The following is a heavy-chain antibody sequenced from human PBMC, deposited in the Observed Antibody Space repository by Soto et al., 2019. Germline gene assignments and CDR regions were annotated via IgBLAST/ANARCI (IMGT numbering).Heavy chain of an antibody. CDR2: IGNTLDTI. Sequence: PGGSLRLSCAASGFAFSGQTMNWVRQAPGKGLEWVAYIGNTLDTIYYADSVKGRFIISRDDAMKSVFLHMSSLRDDDTAVYYCERGDSSGGSCYGLDVWGRGTTVTVSS. CDR1: GFAFSGQT. CDR3: ERGDSSGGSCYGLDV. D-gene: IGHD2-15*01. J-gene: IGHJ6*02. V-gene: IGHV3-48*02.